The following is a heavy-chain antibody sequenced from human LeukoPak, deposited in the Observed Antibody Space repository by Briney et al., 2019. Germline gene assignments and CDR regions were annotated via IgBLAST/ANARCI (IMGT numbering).Heavy chain of an antibody. D-gene: IGHD4-23*01. V-gene: IGHV3-33*06. CDR2: IWYDGSQR. CDR3: AKVRTVGAPYWYFDL. CDR1: GFIFSTYG. Sequence: GGSLRLSCVASGFIFSTYGLHWVRQSPGRGLEWVAVIWYDGSQRYYADSVKGRFTISRDSSKNTLFLHMNTLRAEDTAIYYCAKVRTVGAPYWYFDLWGRGTLVTVSS. J-gene: IGHJ2*01.